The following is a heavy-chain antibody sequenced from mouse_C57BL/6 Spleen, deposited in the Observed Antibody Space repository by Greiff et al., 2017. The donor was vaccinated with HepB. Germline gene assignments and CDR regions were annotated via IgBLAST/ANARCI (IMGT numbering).Heavy chain of an antibody. Sequence: QVHVKQPGAELVKPGASVKMSCKASGYTFTSYWITWVKQRPGQGLEWIGDFYPGSGSTNYNEKFKSKATLTVDTSSSTAYMQLSSLTSEDSAVYYCARDYYGFAYWGQGTLVTVSA. CDR2: FYPGSGST. V-gene: IGHV1-55*01. CDR3: ARDYYGFAY. CDR1: GYTFTSYW. D-gene: IGHD1-1*01. J-gene: IGHJ3*01.